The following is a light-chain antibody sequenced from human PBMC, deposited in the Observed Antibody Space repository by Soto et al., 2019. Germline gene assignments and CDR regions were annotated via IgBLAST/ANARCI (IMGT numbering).Light chain of an antibody. V-gene: IGLV2-23*01. CDR3: CSYADTSTLV. CDR2: EGT. Sequence: QSALTQPASVSGSPGQSITISCTGTSSDIGNYNLVSWYQHHPGKAPKLIISEGTKRPSGVSSRFSGSKSGNTASLTISRLQAEDEADYYCCSYADTSTLVFGGGTKLTVL. J-gene: IGLJ3*02. CDR1: SSDIGNYNL.